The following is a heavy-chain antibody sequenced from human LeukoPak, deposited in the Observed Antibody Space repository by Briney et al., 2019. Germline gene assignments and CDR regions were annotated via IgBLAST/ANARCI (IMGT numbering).Heavy chain of an antibody. CDR2: ISGSGGST. CDR3: AKPHNGDGYNYQNAFDI. Sequence: GGSLRLSCAASGFTFSSYAMSWVRQAPGKGLEGVSAISGSGGSTYYADSVKGRFTISRDNSKNTLYLQMNSLRAEDTAVYYCAKPHNGDGYNYQNAFDIWGQGTMVTVSS. V-gene: IGHV3-23*01. J-gene: IGHJ3*02. D-gene: IGHD5-24*01. CDR1: GFTFSSYA.